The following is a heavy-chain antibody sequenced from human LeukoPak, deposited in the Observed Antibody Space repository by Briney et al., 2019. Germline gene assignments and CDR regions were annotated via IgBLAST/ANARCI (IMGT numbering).Heavy chain of an antibody. CDR2: IYTSGST. D-gene: IGHD1-7*01. CDR1: GGYISGYY. Sequence: PSETLSLTCTVSGGYISGYYWSWIRQPAGKGLEWVGRIYTSGSTHYNPSLKSRVTMSVDTSKNQFSLNLSPVTAADTAVYYCARLMTGTTTAFDIWGQGTMVTVSS. J-gene: IGHJ3*02. V-gene: IGHV4-4*07. CDR3: ARLMTGTTTAFDI.